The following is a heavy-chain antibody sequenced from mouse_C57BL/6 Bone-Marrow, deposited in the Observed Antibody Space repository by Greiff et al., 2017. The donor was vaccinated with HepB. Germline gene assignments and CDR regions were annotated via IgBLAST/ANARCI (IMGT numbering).Heavy chain of an antibody. D-gene: IGHD1-1*01. J-gene: IGHJ2*01. CDR3: ARWGTTVVNYFDY. CDR2: ISSGSSTI. Sequence: EVKLVESGGGLVKPGGSLKLSCAASGFTFSDYGMHWVRQAPEKGLEWVAYISSGSSTIYYADTVKGRFTISRDNAKNTLFLQMTSLRSEDTAMYYCARWGTTVVNYFDYWGQGTTLTVSS. V-gene: IGHV5-17*01. CDR1: GFTFSDYG.